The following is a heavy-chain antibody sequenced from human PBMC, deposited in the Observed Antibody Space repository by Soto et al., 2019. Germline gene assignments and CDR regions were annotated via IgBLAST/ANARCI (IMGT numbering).Heavy chain of an antibody. CDR1: GFTVSSNY. CDR3: AKDLDTTVFNFDY. D-gene: IGHD5-18*01. V-gene: IGHV3-53*01. J-gene: IGHJ4*02. CDR2: IYSGGST. Sequence: GGSLRLSCAASGFTVSSNYMSWVRQAPGKGLEWVSVIYSGGSTYYADSVKGRFTISRDNSKNMVYLQMNSLRAEDTAIYYCAKDLDTTVFNFDYWGQGTLVTVSS.